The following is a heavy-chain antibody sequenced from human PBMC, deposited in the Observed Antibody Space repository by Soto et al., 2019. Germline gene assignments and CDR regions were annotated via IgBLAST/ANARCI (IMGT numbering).Heavy chain of an antibody. CDR1: GGTFSSYA. D-gene: IGHD5-12*01. J-gene: IGHJ3*02. CDR2: IIPIFGTA. CDR3: ARGLFRGYSGYDYDAFDI. V-gene: IGHV1-69*05. Sequence: AVKVSCKASGGTFSSYAISWVRQAPGQGLEWMGGIIPIFGTANYAQKFQGRVTMTRDTSISTAYMELSRLRSDDTAVYYCARGLFRGYSGYDYDAFDIWGQGTMVTVSS.